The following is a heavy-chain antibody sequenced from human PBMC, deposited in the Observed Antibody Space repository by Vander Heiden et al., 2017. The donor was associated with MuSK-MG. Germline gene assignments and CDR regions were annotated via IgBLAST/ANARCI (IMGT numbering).Heavy chain of an antibody. CDR1: GGSFSNDNW. CDR2: AHHGGST. Sequence: QVQLQESGPGLVKPSGTLSLTCTVSGGSFSNDNWWSWVRQPPGKGLEWIGEAHHGGSTSYNPSLKSRVTISVEKSTNQLSLKLTSVTAADTAVYYCAKNWRYNIDYWCQGALVTVSS. J-gene: IGHJ4*02. D-gene: IGHD3-3*01. V-gene: IGHV4-4*02. CDR3: AKNWRYNIDY.